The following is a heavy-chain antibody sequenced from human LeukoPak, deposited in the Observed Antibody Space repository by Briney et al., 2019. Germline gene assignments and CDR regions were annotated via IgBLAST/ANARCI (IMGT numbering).Heavy chain of an antibody. J-gene: IGHJ4*02. CDR2: ISSNSNSK. D-gene: IGHD3-22*01. CDR3: ARVRYFYYYDSSGYQDHLYADY. V-gene: IGHV3-21*01. CDR1: GFTFSSYT. Sequence: GGSLRLSCVASGFTFSSYTMNWVRQAPGKGLEWVSLISSNSNSKYYADSVKGRVTVSRDNAKNSLYLQMNSLRAEDTAVYYCARVRYFYYYDSSGYQDHLYADYWGQGTLVTVSS.